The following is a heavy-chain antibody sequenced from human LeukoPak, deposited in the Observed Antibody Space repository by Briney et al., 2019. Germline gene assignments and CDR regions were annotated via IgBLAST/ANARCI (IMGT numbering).Heavy chain of an antibody. Sequence: PGGSLRLSCAASGFTFSSYWMSWVRQAPGKGLEWVANIKQDGSEKYYVDSVKGRFTISRDNAKNSLYLQMNSLRAEDTAVYYCARGRENYGDYHDYWGQGTLVTVSS. CDR2: IKQDGSEK. CDR3: ARGRENYGDYHDY. D-gene: IGHD4-17*01. J-gene: IGHJ4*02. V-gene: IGHV3-7*01. CDR1: GFTFSSYW.